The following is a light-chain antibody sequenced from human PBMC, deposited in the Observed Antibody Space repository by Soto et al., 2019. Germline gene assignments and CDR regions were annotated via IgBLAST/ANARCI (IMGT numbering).Light chain of an antibody. CDR3: ASWDNGLNGHVV. Sequence: QSVLTQPPSASGTPGPRAIISGSGSSSNIGSNTVNWYQQVPGTAPKLLIRSNDQRPSGVPDRFSGSKSGTSASLAISWLQSEDEADYYCASWDNGLNGHVVFGGGTKLTVL. V-gene: IGLV1-44*01. J-gene: IGLJ2*01. CDR1: SSNIGSNT. CDR2: SND.